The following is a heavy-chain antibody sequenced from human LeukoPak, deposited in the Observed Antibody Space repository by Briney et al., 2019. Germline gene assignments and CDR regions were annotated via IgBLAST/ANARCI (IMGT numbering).Heavy chain of an antibody. J-gene: IGHJ5*02. CDR3: ARGTYYDFWSGYTNWFDP. CDR1: GGSISSGDYY. D-gene: IGHD3-3*01. Sequence: PSETPSLTCTVSGGSISSGDYYWSWIRQPPAKGLEWIGYIYYSGSTYYNPSLKSRVTISVDTSKDQFSLKLSSVTAADTAVYYCARGTYYDFWSGYTNWFDPWGQGTLVTVSS. CDR2: IYYSGST. V-gene: IGHV4-30-4*08.